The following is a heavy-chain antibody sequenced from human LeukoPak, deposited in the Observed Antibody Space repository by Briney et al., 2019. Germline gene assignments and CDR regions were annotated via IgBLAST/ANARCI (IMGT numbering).Heavy chain of an antibody. CDR2: INPSGGST. J-gene: IGHJ6*02. CDR1: GYTFTSYY. D-gene: IGHD6-19*01. V-gene: IGHV1-46*01. CDR3: AREPLVAVAGPSIYGMDV. Sequence: ASVKVSCKASGYTFTSYYMHWVRQAPGQGLERMGIINPSGGSTSYAQKFQGRVTMTRDTSTSTVYMELSSLRSEDTAVYYCAREPLVAVAGPSIYGMDVWGQGTTVTVSS.